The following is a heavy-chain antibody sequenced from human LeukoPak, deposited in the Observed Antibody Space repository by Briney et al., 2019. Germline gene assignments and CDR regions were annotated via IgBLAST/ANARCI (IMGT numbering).Heavy chain of an antibody. CDR1: GYAFTGYY. Sequence: ASVKVSCKASGYAFTGYYMHWVRQAPGQGLEWMGWINPNSGGTNYAQKFQGRVTMTRDTSISTAYMELSRLRSDDTAVYYCAVDYGSGSYYKYYFDYWGQGTLVTVSS. D-gene: IGHD3-10*01. J-gene: IGHJ4*02. CDR2: INPNSGGT. V-gene: IGHV1-2*02. CDR3: AVDYGSGSYYKYYFDY.